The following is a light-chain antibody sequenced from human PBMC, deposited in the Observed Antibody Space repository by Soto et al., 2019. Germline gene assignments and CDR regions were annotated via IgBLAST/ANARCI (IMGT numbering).Light chain of an antibody. J-gene: IGKJ4*01. Sequence: EIVLTQSPATLSLSPGERATLSCRASQSVSSSLAWYQQKPGQAPRLLIYDTSNRATAIPARFSGGGSGTDFPLSISSLEPEDVAVYYCQQNRNWPLTFGGGTKVEIK. CDR3: QQNRNWPLT. CDR1: QSVSSS. V-gene: IGKV3-11*01. CDR2: DTS.